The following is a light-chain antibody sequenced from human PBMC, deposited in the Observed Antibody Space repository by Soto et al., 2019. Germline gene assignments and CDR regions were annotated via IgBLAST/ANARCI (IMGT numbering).Light chain of an antibody. J-gene: IGLJ2*01. CDR2: VNS. CDR1: SSNIGAGYD. CDR3: QSYDSSLSAVV. V-gene: IGLV1-40*01. Sequence: QSVLTQPPSASGAPGQRVTISCTGSSSNIGAGYDVHWYQQLPGTAPKLLVYVNSNRPSGVPDRFSGFKSGTSASLAITGLQAEDEADYYCQSYDSSLSAVVFGGGTKRTVL.